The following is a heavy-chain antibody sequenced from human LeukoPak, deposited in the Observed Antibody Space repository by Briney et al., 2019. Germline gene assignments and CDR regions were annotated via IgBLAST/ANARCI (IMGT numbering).Heavy chain of an antibody. J-gene: IGHJ4*02. CDR2: IRSKAYGGTR. CDR3: TRGDCSGGSCYPGPLDY. D-gene: IGHD2-15*01. V-gene: IGHV3-49*04. Sequence: GGSLRLSCTASGFTFGDYDMSWVRQAPGKGLEWVGFIRSKAYGGTREYAASVNGRFTISRDDSKIIGYLQMNSLKTEDTAVYYCTRGDCSGGSCYPGPLDYWGQGTLVTVSS. CDR1: GFTFGDYD.